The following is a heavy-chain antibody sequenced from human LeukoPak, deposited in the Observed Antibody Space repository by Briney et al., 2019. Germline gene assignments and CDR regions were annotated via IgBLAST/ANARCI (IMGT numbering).Heavy chain of an antibody. J-gene: IGHJ6*03. CDR3: ARARVVPAAMDYMDV. CDR1: SGSISSYY. Sequence: SETLSLTCTVSSGSISSYYWSWIRQPPGKGLEWIGYIYYSGSTNYNPSLKSRDTMSVDTSKNQFSLKLSSVTAADTAVYYCARARVVPAAMDYMDVWGKGTTVTVSS. V-gene: IGHV4-59*12. CDR2: IYYSGST. D-gene: IGHD2-2*01.